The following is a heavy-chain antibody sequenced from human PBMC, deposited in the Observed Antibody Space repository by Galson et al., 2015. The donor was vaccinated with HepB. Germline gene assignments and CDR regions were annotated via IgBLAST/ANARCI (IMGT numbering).Heavy chain of an antibody. V-gene: IGHV1-3*01. Sequence: SVKVSCKASGYTFTSYAMHWVRQAPGQRLEWMGWINAGNGNTKYSQKFQGRVTITRDTSASTAYMELSSLRSEDTAVYYCAKTSSGWYGENYFDYWGQGTLVTVSS. CDR2: INAGNGNT. CDR3: AKTSSGWYGENYFDY. CDR1: GYTFTSYA. D-gene: IGHD6-19*01. J-gene: IGHJ4*02.